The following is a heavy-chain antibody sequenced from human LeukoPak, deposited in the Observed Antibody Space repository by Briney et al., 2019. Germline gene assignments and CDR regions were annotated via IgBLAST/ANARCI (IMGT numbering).Heavy chain of an antibody. V-gene: IGHV4-4*07. CDR1: GVSTSSGY. CDR3: ARGYGSGSYST. Sequence: PSETLSLTCTVSGVSTSSGYWSWIRQPAGKGLEWMGRISTSVPTYYNPSLKSRVTMSLDTSENQFSLKVNSVTAADTAVYYCARGYGSGSYSTWGQGTLVTVSS. J-gene: IGHJ5*02. CDR2: ISTSVPT. D-gene: IGHD3-10*01.